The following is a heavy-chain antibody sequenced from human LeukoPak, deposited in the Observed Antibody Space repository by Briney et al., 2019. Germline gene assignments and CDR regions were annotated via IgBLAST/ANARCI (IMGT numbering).Heavy chain of an antibody. CDR2: ISYTGTYI. J-gene: IGHJ4*02. CDR3: VRDRGTYRPIDY. V-gene: IGHV3-21*04. D-gene: IGHD1-26*01. Sequence: GGSLRLSYAASAFSLNAYNMNWVRQAPGKGLEWVSSISYTGTYIYYADSVKGRFTISRDNAQNSLYLQMNSLRAEDTAIYYCVRDRGTYRPIDYWGQGTLVTVSS. CDR1: AFSLNAYN.